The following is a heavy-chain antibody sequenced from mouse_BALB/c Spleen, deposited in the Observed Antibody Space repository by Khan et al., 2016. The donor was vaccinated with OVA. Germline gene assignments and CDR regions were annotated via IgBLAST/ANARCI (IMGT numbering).Heavy chain of an antibody. D-gene: IGHD2-13*01. Sequence: QVQLQQPGAALVRPGASVNLSCKASGYTFTNYWINWVKQRPGQGLEWIGNIYPSDSYTNYNQNFKDKATLTVDKSSSTAYMRLSSPTSEDSAVYYCTGGDPGNCDYWGHGTTLTVSS. CDR2: IYPSDSYT. J-gene: IGHJ2*01. CDR1: GYTFTNYW. V-gene: IGHV1-69*02. CDR3: TGGDPGNCDY.